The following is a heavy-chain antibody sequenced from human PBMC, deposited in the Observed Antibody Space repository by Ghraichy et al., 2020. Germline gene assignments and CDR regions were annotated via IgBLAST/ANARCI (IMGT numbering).Heavy chain of an antibody. CDR3: ARYWLAHYDDGSGYFTGLDY. Sequence: ASVKVSCKPSGYSFPSHGISWVRQAPGQGLEWMGWISAYNGDTNYARKFQGRVTMTTDTATSTAYMELRSLRSDDTAMYYCARYWLAHYDDGSGYFTGLDYWGQGTLATVSS. J-gene: IGHJ4*02. CDR2: ISAYNGDT. V-gene: IGHV1-18*01. D-gene: IGHD3-22*01. CDR1: GYSFPSHG.